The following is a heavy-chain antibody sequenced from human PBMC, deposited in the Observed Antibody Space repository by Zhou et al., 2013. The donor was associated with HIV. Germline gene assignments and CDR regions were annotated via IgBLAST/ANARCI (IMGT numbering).Heavy chain of an antibody. CDR2: INPNSGGT. CDR3: AREGSQYGSSSHNWYFDL. Sequence: QVQLVQSGAELKRPGASVKVSCKASGYTFTGYYMHWVRQAPGQGLEWMGWINPNSGGTNYAQKFQGWVTMTRDTSISTAYMELSRLRSDDRAVYYCAREGSQYGSSSHNWYFDLWGRGTLVTVSS. D-gene: IGHD6-6*01. J-gene: IGHJ2*01. CDR1: GYTFTGYY. V-gene: IGHV1-2*04.